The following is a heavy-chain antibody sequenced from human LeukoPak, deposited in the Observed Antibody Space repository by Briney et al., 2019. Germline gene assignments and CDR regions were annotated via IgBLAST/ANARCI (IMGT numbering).Heavy chain of an antibody. V-gene: IGHV3-30*02. CDR1: GFTFSSYW. J-gene: IGHJ4*02. Sequence: GGSLRLSCAASGFTFSSYWMHWVRQAPGKGLEWVAFIRYDGSNKYYADSVKGRFTISRDNSKNTLYLQMNSLRAEDTAVYYCAKDLYNQLLWGPFDYWGQGTLVTVSS. D-gene: IGHD2-2*01. CDR3: AKDLYNQLLWGPFDY. CDR2: IRYDGSNK.